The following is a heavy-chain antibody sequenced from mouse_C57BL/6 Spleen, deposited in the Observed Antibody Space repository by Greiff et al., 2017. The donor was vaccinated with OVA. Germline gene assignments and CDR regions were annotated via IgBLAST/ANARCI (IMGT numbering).Heavy chain of an antibody. D-gene: IGHD2-12*01. CDR2: IYPGDGDT. CDR3: ARDYSYAMDY. CDR1: GYAFSSSW. V-gene: IGHV1-82*01. Sequence: QVQLKESGPELVKPGASVKISCKASGYAFSSSWMNWVKQRPGKGLEWIGRIYPGDGDTNYNGKFKSKATLTADKSSSTAYMQLSSLTSEDSAVYFCARDYSYAMDYWGQGTSVTVSS. J-gene: IGHJ4*01.